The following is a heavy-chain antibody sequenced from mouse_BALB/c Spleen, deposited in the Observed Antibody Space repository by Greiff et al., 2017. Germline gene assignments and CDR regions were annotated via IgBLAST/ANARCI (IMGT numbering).Heavy chain of an antibody. D-gene: IGHD2-3*01. J-gene: IGHJ3*01. CDR1: GFTFSSYA. Sequence: EVQVVESGGGLVKPGGSLKLSCAASGFTFSSYAMSWVRQTPEKRLEWVASISSGGSTYYPDSVKGRFTISRDNARNILYLQMSSLRSEDTAMYYCARDYDGYYWFAYWGQGTLVTVSA. V-gene: IGHV5-6-5*01. CDR3: ARDYDGYYWFAY. CDR2: ISSGGST.